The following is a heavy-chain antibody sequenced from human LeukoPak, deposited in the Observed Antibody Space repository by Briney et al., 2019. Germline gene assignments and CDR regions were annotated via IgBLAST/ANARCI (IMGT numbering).Heavy chain of an antibody. Sequence: GGSLRLSCAASGFTFSNYGMHWVRQAPGKGLEWVAVISYDGGNKYYADFVKGRFTISRDNSKNTLYLQMNSLRAEDTAVYYCARDRGYGSGWYGGDYWGQGTLVTVSS. CDR2: ISYDGGNK. D-gene: IGHD6-19*01. CDR3: ARDRGYGSGWYGGDY. CDR1: GFTFSNYG. V-gene: IGHV3-30*03. J-gene: IGHJ4*02.